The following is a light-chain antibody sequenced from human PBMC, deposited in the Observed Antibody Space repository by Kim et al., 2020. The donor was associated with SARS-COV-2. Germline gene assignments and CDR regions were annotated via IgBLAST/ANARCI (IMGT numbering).Light chain of an antibody. Sequence: SSELTQDPAVSVALGQTVRITCQGDSLRKYYASWYKQKPGQAPELIFFGKDKRPSGIPDRVSASSSGNTVSLTITGAQAEDEADYYCKSRDTSGDHYVFGTGTKVTVL. V-gene: IGLV3-19*01. CDR1: SLRKYY. CDR2: GKD. CDR3: KSRDTSGDHYV. J-gene: IGLJ1*01.